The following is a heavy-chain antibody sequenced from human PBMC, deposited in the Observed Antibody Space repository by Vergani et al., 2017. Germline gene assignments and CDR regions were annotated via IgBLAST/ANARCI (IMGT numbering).Heavy chain of an antibody. J-gene: IGHJ4*02. D-gene: IGHD3-10*01. V-gene: IGHV3-9*01. CDR2: ISWNSGSI. CDR3: AKDKYSGGSGSSLDY. CDR1: GFTFDDYA. Sequence: EVQLVESGGGLVQPGRSLRLSCAASGFTFDDYAMHWVRQAPGKGLEWVSGISWNSGSIGYADSVKGRLTISRDNAKNSLYLQMNSLRAEDTALYYCAKDKYSGGSGSSLDYWGQGTLVTVSS.